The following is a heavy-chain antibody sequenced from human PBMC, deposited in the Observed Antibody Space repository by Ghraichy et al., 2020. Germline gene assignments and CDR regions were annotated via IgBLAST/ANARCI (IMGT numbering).Heavy chain of an antibody. CDR3: SRGPVPAAATGMDV. J-gene: IGHJ6*02. V-gene: IGHV3-23*01. CDR1: GFTFSSYA. Sequence: GGSLRLSCAASGFTFSSYAMSWVRQAPGKGLEWVSAISGSGGSTYYADSVKGRFTISRDNSKNTLYLQMNSLRAEDTAVYYCSRGPVPAAATGMDVWGQGTTVTVSS. D-gene: IGHD2-2*01. CDR2: ISGSGGST.